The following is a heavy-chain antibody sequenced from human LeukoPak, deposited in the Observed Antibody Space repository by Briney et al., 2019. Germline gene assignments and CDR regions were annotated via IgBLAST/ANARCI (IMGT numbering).Heavy chain of an antibody. J-gene: IGHJ6*02. CDR1: GGSFSGYY. D-gene: IGHD6-19*01. Sequence: SETLSLTCAVYGGSFSGYYWSWIRQPPGKGLERIGEINHSGSTNYNPSLKSRVTISVDTSKNQFSLKLSSVTAADTAVYYCARGPPYSSGWSLYYYYYGMDVWGQGTTVTVSS. V-gene: IGHV4-34*01. CDR3: ARGPPYSSGWSLYYYYYGMDV. CDR2: INHSGST.